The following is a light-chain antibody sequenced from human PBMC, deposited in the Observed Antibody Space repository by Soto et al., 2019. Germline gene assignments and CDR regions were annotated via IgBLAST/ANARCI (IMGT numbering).Light chain of an antibody. CDR1: QSIGIW. V-gene: IGKV1-5*03. CDR2: KAS. CDR3: QQYNDYSWT. Sequence: IQMTQSPSTLSASVGDRVALTCRASQSIGIWLAWYQKKPGKATRFLIYKASTLQTGVPSRFSGSGSGTEFTLTISSLQPDDFATYYCQQYNDYSWTFGQGTKVEIK. J-gene: IGKJ1*01.